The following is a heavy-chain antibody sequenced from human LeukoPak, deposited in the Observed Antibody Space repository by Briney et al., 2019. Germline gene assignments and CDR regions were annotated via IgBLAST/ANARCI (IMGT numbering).Heavy chain of an antibody. CDR3: ARVLRIVVVPDAFDI. J-gene: IGHJ3*02. V-gene: IGHV3-7*01. CDR2: IRQDGGEK. CDR1: GFTFSDYW. Sequence: GGSLRLSCVVSGFTFSDYWMSWVRQAPGKGLEWVANIRQDGGEKHYVDSVKGRFTISRDNAKNSLYLQMNSLRAEDTAVYYCARVLRIVVVPDAFDIWGQGTMVTVSS. D-gene: IGHD3-22*01.